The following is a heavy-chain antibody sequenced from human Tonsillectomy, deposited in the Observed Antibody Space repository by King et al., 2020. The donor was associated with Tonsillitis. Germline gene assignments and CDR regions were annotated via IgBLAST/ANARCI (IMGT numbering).Heavy chain of an antibody. J-gene: IGHJ3*02. CDR1: GFTFSAST. CDR2: IRSKADNYAT. Sequence: EVQLVESGGGLVQPGGSLKLSCAASGFTFSASTMQWVRQASGKGLEWIGRIRSKADNYATAYAASLKGRFTISRDDSENTAYLQLNSLGTEDTAVYYCTRSMFYHDNYGYRYDAFDIWGQGTTVTVSS. CDR3: TRSMFYHDNYGYRYDAFDI. V-gene: IGHV3-73*02. D-gene: IGHD3-22*01.